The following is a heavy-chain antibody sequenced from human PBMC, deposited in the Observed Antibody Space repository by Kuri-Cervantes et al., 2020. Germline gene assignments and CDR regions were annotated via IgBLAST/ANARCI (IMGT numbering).Heavy chain of an antibody. Sequence: SETLSLTCAVSGYSISSSYYWGWIRQSPGKGLEWIGSIYHNGRTYYNPSLRSRVTVSVDTSKNQFSLKLNSVTAADTAIYYCASVTGTGFPDYWGQGARVTVSS. D-gene: IGHD2-8*02. V-gene: IGHV4-38-2*01. CDR2: IYHNGRT. J-gene: IGHJ4*02. CDR1: GYSISSSYY. CDR3: ASVTGTGFPDY.